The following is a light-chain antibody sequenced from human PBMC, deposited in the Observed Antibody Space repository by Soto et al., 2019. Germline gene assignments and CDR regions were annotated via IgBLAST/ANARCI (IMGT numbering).Light chain of an antibody. CDR3: QQRSNWPLSKYT. J-gene: IGKJ2*01. V-gene: IGKV3-11*01. CDR1: QSVSSY. Sequence: EMVLTQSPATLSLSPGDRATLSCRASQSVSSYLAWYQQKPGQAPRLLIYDASNRATGIPARFSGSGSGTDFTLTISSLETEDFAVYYCQQRSNWPLSKYTFGQGNKLEIK. CDR2: DAS.